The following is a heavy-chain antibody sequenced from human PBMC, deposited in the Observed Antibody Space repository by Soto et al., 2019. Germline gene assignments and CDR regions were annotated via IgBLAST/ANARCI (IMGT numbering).Heavy chain of an antibody. V-gene: IGHV3-30*18. CDR3: AKDTSQMAAIGLLDY. D-gene: IGHD6-19*01. CDR2: ISYDGSNK. CDR1: GFTFSTYG. Sequence: PGGSLRLSCAASGFTFSTYGMHWVRQAPGKGLEWVAVISYDGSNKYYVDSVKGRFTISRDNSKNTLYLQMNSLRAEDTAVYYCAKDTSQMAAIGLLDYWGQGTQVTVPQ. J-gene: IGHJ4*02.